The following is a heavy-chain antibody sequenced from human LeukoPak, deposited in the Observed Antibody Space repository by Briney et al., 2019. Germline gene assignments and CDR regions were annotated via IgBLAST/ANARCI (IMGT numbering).Heavy chain of an antibody. Sequence: SETLSLTCTVSGGSISSYYWSWIRQPPGKGLEWIGYIYYSGSTNYNPSLKSRVTISVDTSKNQFSLKLSSVTAADTAVYYCARRVAQSYYDSSGYPYYYYGMDVWGQGTTVTDSS. CDR1: GGSISSYY. CDR2: IYYSGST. J-gene: IGHJ6*02. D-gene: IGHD3-22*01. CDR3: ARRVAQSYYDSSGYPYYYYGMDV. V-gene: IGHV4-59*08.